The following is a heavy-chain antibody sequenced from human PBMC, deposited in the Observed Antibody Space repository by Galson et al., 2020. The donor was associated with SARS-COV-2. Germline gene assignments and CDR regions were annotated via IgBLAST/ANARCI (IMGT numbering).Heavy chain of an antibody. D-gene: IGHD3-22*01. V-gene: IGHV3-23*01. CDR3: AKDVTKYRASSGYYLYYFDY. CDR1: GFTFSSYA. CDR2: ISGSGGTT. J-gene: IGHJ4*02. Sequence: GGYLRLSCAASGFTFSSYAMSWVRQAPGKGLEWVSAISGSGGTTSYADSVKGRFTISRDNSKNTLYLQMNSLRAEDMAVYYCAKDVTKYRASSGYYLYYFDYWGQGTLVTVSS.